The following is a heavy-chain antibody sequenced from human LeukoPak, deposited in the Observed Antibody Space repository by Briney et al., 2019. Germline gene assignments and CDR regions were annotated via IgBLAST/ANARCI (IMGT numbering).Heavy chain of an antibody. CDR1: GFTFSSYE. CDR3: ARDPRGFCTSTSCYAGFDF. CDR2: ISVSGSAR. J-gene: IGHJ4*02. D-gene: IGHD2-2*01. V-gene: IGHV3-48*03. Sequence: GGSLRLSCVASGFTFSSYEMNWVRQAPGKGLEWVSYISVSGSARYYADSGKGRFTISRDNAKSSLYLQMNSLRTEDTAIYFCARDPRGFCTSTSCYAGFDFWGQGTLVTVSS.